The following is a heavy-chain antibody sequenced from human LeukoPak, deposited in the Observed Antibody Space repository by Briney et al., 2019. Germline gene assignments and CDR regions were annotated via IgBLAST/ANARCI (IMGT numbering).Heavy chain of an antibody. D-gene: IGHD3-22*01. CDR1: GYTFTSYY. J-gene: IGHJ4*02. CDR3: ARDRWDYYDSSGYPGGFDY. V-gene: IGHV1-46*01. Sequence: ASVKVSCKASGYTFTSYYMHWVRQAPGQGLEWMGIINPSGGSTSYAQKFPGRVTMTRDTSTSTVYMELSSLRSEDTAVYYCARDRWDYYDSSGYPGGFDYWGQGTLVTVSS. CDR2: INPSGGST.